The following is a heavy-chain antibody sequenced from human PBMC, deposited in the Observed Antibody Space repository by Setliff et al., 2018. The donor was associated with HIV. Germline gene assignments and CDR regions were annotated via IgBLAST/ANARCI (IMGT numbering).Heavy chain of an antibody. CDR2: IWSDGNK. J-gene: IGHJ4*02. CDR3: AKDFGNTGVFDD. CDR1: GFTFSNYG. V-gene: IGHV3-30*02. Sequence: PVGSLRLSCAASGFTFSNYGMHWVRQAPGKGLEWVAVIWSDGNKYYADSVKGRFTISRDISKNTLYLQMNSLRAEDTAVYYCAKDFGNTGVFDDWGQGTLVTVS. D-gene: IGHD2-8*02.